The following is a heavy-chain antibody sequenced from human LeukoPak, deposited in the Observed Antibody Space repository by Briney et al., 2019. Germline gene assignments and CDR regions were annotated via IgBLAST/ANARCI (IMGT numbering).Heavy chain of an antibody. CDR1: GYTFTSYG. J-gene: IGHJ4*02. Sequence: ASVKVSCKASGYTFTSYGISWVRQAPGQGLEWMGWISAYNGNTNYAQKLQGRVTMTTDTSTSTAYMELRSLRSDDTAVYYCAGESGYYKAGPGGFDYWGQGTLVTVSS. CDR2: ISAYNGNT. D-gene: IGHD3-3*01. CDR3: AGESGYYKAGPGGFDY. V-gene: IGHV1-18*01.